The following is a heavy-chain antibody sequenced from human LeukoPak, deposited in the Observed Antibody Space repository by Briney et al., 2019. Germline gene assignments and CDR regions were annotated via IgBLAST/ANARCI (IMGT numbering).Heavy chain of an antibody. J-gene: IGHJ4*02. CDR3: ARGLNCSSTGCYLDYFDY. CDR2: ISSSSSYI. CDR1: GFTFSSYS. D-gene: IGHD2-2*01. V-gene: IGHV3-21*01. Sequence: GGSLRLSCAASGFTFSSYSMNWVRQAPGKGLEWVSSISSSSSYIYYADSVKGRFTISRDNAKNSLYLQMNSLRAEDTAVYYCARGLNCSSTGCYLDYFDYWGQGTLVTVSS.